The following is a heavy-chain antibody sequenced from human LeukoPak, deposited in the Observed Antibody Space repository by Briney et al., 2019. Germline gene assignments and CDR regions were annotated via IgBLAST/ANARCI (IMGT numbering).Heavy chain of an antibody. Sequence: GASVKVSCKASGGTFSSYAISWVRQAPGRGLEWMGRIIPIFGTANYAQKFQGRVTITTDESTSTAYMELSSLRSEDTAVYYCARGPDAYCSGGSCYVSNWFDPWGQGTLVTVSS. CDR1: GGTFSSYA. D-gene: IGHD2-15*01. J-gene: IGHJ5*02. CDR2: IIPIFGTA. V-gene: IGHV1-69*05. CDR3: ARGPDAYCSGGSCYVSNWFDP.